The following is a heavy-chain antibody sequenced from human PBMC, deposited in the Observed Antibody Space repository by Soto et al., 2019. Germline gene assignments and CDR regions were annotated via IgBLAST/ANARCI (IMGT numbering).Heavy chain of an antibody. CDR2: ISGSGGST. V-gene: IGHV3-23*01. CDR1: GFTFSSYA. J-gene: IGHJ3*02. Sequence: HPGGSLRLSCAASGFTFSSYAMSWVRQAPGKGLEWVSAISGSGGSTYYADSVKGRFTISRDNSKNTLYLQMNSLRAEDTAVYYCAKDMSMTIGFDIWGQGTMVTVSS. CDR3: AKDMSMTIGFDI. D-gene: IGHD3-3*01.